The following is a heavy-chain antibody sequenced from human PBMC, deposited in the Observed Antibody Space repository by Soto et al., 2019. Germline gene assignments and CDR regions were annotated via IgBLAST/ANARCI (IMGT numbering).Heavy chain of an antibody. CDR1: GFTFANYA. J-gene: IGHJ4*01. V-gene: IGHV3-23*01. D-gene: IGHD2-8*01. CDR3: AKGGALIRVYSWDFDH. Sequence: PGGSLRLSCAASGFTFANYAMNWVRQAPGKGLEWVSVISGSGDTTDYTDSVKGRFTFSRDNSKNTVFLQMNSLGADDTAVYYCAKGGALIRVYSWDFDHWGLGTLVTVSS. CDR2: ISGSGDTT.